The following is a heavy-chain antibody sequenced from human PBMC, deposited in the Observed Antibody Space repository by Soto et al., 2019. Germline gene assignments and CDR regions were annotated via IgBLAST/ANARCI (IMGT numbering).Heavy chain of an antibody. CDR1: GFTFSSYA. J-gene: IGHJ4*02. CDR2: ISGSGGST. Sequence: EVQLLESGGGLVQPGGSLRLSCAASGFTFSSYAMSWVRQAPGKGLEWVSAISGSGGSTYYTDSVKGRFTISRDNSKNTLYLQMNSLRAEDTAVYYCAKGSSWYLGLFDYWGQGTLVTVSS. V-gene: IGHV3-23*01. CDR3: AKGSSWYLGLFDY. D-gene: IGHD6-13*01.